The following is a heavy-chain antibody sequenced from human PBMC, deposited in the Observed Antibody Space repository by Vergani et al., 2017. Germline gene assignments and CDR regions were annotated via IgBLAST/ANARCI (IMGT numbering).Heavy chain of an antibody. Sequence: QVQLVQSGAEVKKPGSSVKVSCKASGGTFSSYAISWVRQAPGQGLEWMGRIIPIFGTANYAQKLQGRVTMTTDTSTSTAYMELRSLRSEDTAVYYCARDLPFRVPYSFDYWGQGTLVTVSS. D-gene: IGHD2-21*01. CDR3: ARDLPFRVPYSFDY. CDR1: GGTFSSYA. J-gene: IGHJ4*02. CDR2: IIPIFGTA. V-gene: IGHV1-69*06.